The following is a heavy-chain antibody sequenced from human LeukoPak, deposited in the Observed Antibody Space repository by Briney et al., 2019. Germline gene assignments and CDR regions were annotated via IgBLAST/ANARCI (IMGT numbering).Heavy chain of an antibody. Sequence: ASVKVSCKASGYTFTTSTMHWARQVPGQRLEWMGCINVGSDNTEFSERFQGRVTITRDTSASTVYMELNSLTSEDTAVYYCARTTAGIAAAGTDYWGQGTLVTVSS. V-gene: IGHV1-3*01. CDR3: ARTTAGIAAAGTDY. D-gene: IGHD6-13*01. J-gene: IGHJ4*02. CDR1: GYTFTTST. CDR2: INVGSDNT.